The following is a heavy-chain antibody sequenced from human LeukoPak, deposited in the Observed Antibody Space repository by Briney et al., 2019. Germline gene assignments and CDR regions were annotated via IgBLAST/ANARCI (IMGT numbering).Heavy chain of an antibody. CDR3: ARCGYSYGSEFDY. D-gene: IGHD5-18*01. V-gene: IGHV4-59*01. J-gene: IGHJ4*02. CDR1: GGSISSYY. CDR2: IYYGGST. Sequence: SETLTLTCTVSGGSISSYYWSWIRQPPGKGLEWIGYIYYGGSTKYNPSLKSRLTISVDTSKNQFSLKLSSVTAADTGVYYCARCGYSYGSEFDYWGQGTLVSVSS.